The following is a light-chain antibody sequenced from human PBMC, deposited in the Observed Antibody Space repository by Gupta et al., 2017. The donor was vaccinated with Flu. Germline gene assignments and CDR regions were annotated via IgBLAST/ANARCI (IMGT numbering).Light chain of an antibody. CDR3: SSYTSSSTDVV. CDR2: EVN. V-gene: IGLV2-14*01. J-gene: IGLJ2*01. CDR1: DVGAYNY. Sequence: DVGAYNYVSWYQQHPGKAPKLMVYEVNNRPSGVSTRFSGSKSGNTASLTISGLQAEDEADYYCSSYTSSSTDVVFGGGTKLTVL.